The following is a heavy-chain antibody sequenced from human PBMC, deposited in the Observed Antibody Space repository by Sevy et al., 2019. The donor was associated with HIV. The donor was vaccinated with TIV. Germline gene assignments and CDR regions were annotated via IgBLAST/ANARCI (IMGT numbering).Heavy chain of an antibody. CDR3: TTDYGYYNSSGFNPDYFDY. V-gene: IGHV3-15*01. D-gene: IGHD3-22*01. CDR1: GFSFNNAW. J-gene: IGHJ4*02. Sequence: GGSLRLSCAASGFSFNNAWMSWDRQAPGKGLEWVGHIKTKTDGGTADNAAPVQDRFIISRDDSENIVFLQMNGLESEDTAVYYCTTDYGYYNSSGFNPDYFDYWGQGTLVTVSS. CDR2: IKTKTDGGTA.